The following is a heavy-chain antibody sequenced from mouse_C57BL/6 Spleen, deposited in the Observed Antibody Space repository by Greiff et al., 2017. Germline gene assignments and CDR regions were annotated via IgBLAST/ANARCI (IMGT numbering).Heavy chain of an antibody. CDR3: ARSGYVNFYFDY. CDR1: GYAFSSSW. V-gene: IGHV1-82*01. D-gene: IGHD2-1*01. CDR2: IYPGDGDT. Sequence: QVQLQQSGPELVKPGASVKISCKASGYAFSSSWMNWVKQRPGKGLEWIGRIYPGDGDTNYNGKVKGKATLTADKSSSTAYMQLSSLTSEDSAVYFCARSGYVNFYFDYWGQGTTLTVSS. J-gene: IGHJ2*01.